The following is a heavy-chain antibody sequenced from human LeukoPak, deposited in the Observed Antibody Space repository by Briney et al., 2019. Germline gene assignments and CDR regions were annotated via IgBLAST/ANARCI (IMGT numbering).Heavy chain of an antibody. CDR1: GFSFSGHW. CDR3: ARGPNSNWSGLDF. V-gene: IGHV3-74*01. CDR2: VSPTGSTT. D-gene: IGHD6-6*01. J-gene: IGHJ4*02. Sequence: GGSLRLSCTASGFSFSGHWMHWARQLPGKGLVWVSRVSPTGSTTSYADSVKGRFTVSRDNAKNTLYLQVNNLRAEDTAVYYCARGPNSNWSGLDFWGQGTLLTVSS.